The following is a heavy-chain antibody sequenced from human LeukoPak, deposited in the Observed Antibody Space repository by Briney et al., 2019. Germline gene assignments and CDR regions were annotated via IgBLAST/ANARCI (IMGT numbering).Heavy chain of an antibody. D-gene: IGHD3-22*01. J-gene: IGHJ4*02. CDR1: GYTFTSYY. Sequence: ASVKVSCKASGYTFTSYYMHWVRQAPGKGLEWMGGFDPENGETIYAQKFQGRVTMTEDTSTDTAYMELSSLRSEDTAVYYCATIDGHYDSSGYWGQGTLVTVSS. CDR3: ATIDGHYDSSGY. CDR2: FDPENGET. V-gene: IGHV1-24*01.